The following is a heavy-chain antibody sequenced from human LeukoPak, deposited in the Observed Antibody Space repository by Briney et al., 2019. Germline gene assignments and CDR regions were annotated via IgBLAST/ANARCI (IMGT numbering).Heavy chain of an antibody. V-gene: IGHV3-7*05. CDR3: ARDPNGDYLGAFDF. J-gene: IGHJ3*01. D-gene: IGHD2-8*01. CDR1: GFTFGSFW. Sequence: GGSLRLSCEASGFTFGSFWMHWVRQAPGKGLEWVADIKEDGSEKYYADSVKGRFTVSRDNSKNTLYLQMNSLRAEDTAVYYCARDPNGDYLGAFDFWDQGTMVTVSS. CDR2: IKEDGSEK.